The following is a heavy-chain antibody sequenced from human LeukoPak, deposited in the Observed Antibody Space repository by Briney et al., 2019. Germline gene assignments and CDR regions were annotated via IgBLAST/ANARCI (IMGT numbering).Heavy chain of an antibody. CDR2: ISWNSGSI. CDR1: GFTFSTFS. D-gene: IGHD6-6*01. V-gene: IGHV3-9*03. CDR3: ARGLPYGSSPFYDY. J-gene: IGHJ4*02. Sequence: GGSLRLSCAASGFTFSTFSMNWVRQAPGKGLEWVSGISWNSGSIGYADSVKGRFTISRDSAKNSLYLQMNSLRAEDMAFYYCARGLPYGSSPFYDYWGQETLVTVSS.